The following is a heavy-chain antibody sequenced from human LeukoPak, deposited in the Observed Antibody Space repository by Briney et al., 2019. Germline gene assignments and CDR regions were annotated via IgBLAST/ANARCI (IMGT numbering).Heavy chain of an antibody. CDR3: VRDGEGAGISVNYWFDP. J-gene: IGHJ5*02. D-gene: IGHD6-13*01. CDR1: GFTFTSYD. Sequence: ASVKVSCKASGFTFTSYDINWVRQASGQGFEWMGWMNPNTGNTGYAQKFQGRVTMTRDTSASTAYMELRGLRSEDTAVYYCVRDGEGAGISVNYWFDPWGQGTLVTVSS. CDR2: MNPNTGNT. V-gene: IGHV1-8*01.